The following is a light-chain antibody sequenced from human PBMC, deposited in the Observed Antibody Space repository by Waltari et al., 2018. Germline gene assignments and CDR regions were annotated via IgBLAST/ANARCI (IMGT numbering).Light chain of an antibody. Sequence: QPVLTQPTSLSASPGASARLSCTLSSGFNVGPYHIFWYQPKPGSPPRYLLKYTSDSNKNQGFGVPCRFSGAKDVSANEGLLLISGLQSEDEADYYCAIWHNNAALFGGGTRLTVL. CDR3: AIWHNNAAL. V-gene: IGLV5-39*01. J-gene: IGLJ2*01. CDR2: YTSDSNK. CDR1: SGFNVGPYH.